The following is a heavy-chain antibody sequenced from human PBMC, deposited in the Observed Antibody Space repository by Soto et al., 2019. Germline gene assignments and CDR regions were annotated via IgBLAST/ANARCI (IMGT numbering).Heavy chain of an antibody. Sequence: GSGPTLVNPTQTLTLTCTFSAFSLSTGGVGVGWIRQPPGKALEWLALIYWDDDKRYNPSLKSRLTITKDTSKNQAVLTMTNMDPVDTATYYCVQSRCGGDCLQSYSSHSYYGLDVWGQGTTVTVSS. V-gene: IGHV2-5*02. CDR3: VQSRCGGDCLQSYSSHSYYGLDV. D-gene: IGHD2-21*01. CDR1: AFSLSTGGVG. CDR2: IYWDDDK. J-gene: IGHJ6*02.